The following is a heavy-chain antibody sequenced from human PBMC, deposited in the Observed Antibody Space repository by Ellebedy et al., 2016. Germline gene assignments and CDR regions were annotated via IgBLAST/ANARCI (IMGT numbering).Heavy chain of an antibody. CDR1: GFSFSSYA. D-gene: IGHD2-15*01. Sequence: GESLKISCAASGFSFSSYAMTWVRQAPGKGLEWVSAIGGSGGSTYYADSVKGRFTISRDDSKNTLYLQMNSLRAEDTALYYCATGGYQFNSWGQGTLVTVSS. CDR2: IGGSGGST. V-gene: IGHV3-23*01. J-gene: IGHJ5*02. CDR3: ATGGYQFNS.